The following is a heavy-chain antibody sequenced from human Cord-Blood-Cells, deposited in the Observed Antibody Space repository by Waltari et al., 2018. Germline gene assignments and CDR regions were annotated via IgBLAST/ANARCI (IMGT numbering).Heavy chain of an antibody. Sequence: QVQLVQSGAEVKKPGASVKVSCKASGHTFTGYYMHWVRQAPGQGLEWMGWINPNSGGTNYAQKFQGRVTMTRDTSISTAYMELSRLRSDDTAVYYCARWGSYSSSWSSFDYWGQGTLVTVSS. CDR2: INPNSGGT. V-gene: IGHV1-2*02. J-gene: IGHJ4*02. CDR3: ARWGSYSSSWSSFDY. CDR1: GHTFTGYY. D-gene: IGHD6-13*01.